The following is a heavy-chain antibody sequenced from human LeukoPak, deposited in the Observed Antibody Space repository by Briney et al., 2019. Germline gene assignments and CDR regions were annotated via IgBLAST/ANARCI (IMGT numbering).Heavy chain of an antibody. J-gene: IGHJ4*02. V-gene: IGHV3-9*01. CDR2: ISWNSGSI. CDR1: GFTFDDYA. CDR3: ARSRLNYDY. D-gene: IGHD1-7*01. Sequence: GGSLRLSCAASGFTFDDYAMHWVRQAPGKGLEWVSGISWNSGSIGYADSVKGRFTISRDNAKNSLYLQMNSLRAGDTAVYYCARSRLNYDYWGQGTLVTVSS.